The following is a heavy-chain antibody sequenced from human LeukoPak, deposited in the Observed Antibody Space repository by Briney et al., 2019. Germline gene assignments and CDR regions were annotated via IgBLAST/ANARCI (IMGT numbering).Heavy chain of an antibody. D-gene: IGHD3-10*01. V-gene: IGHV4-59*08. CDR1: GGSISNYY. Sequence: SETLSLTCTVSGGSISNYYWSWIRQPPGKELEWIGHISNSGSTNYNPSLKTRVTMSLDTSKNQFSLKLYSVTGADAAVYYCARRMVRGAFADWFDPWGQGTLVTVSS. CDR2: ISNSGST. CDR3: ARRMVRGAFADWFDP. J-gene: IGHJ5*02.